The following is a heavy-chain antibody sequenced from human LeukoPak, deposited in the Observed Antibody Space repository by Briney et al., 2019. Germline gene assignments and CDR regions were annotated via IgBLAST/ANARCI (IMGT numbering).Heavy chain of an antibody. CDR2: FYTSGAT. J-gene: IGHJ4*02. Sequence: PSQTLSLTCTVSGASIYSGVYYCSWIRQPAGKQLEWIGRFYTSGATYFNPSLKSRVTMSVDTSKNQFSLRLSSVTAADTAIYYRATDGGYSHGYGDWGQGTLVTVSS. CDR1: GASIYSGVYY. V-gene: IGHV4-61*02. CDR3: ATDGGYSHGYGD. D-gene: IGHD5-18*01.